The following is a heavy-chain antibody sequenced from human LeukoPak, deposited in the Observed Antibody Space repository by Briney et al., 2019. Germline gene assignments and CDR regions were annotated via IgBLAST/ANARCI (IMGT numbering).Heavy chain of an antibody. CDR1: GGSISSSNW. CDR3: ATERDLPAGRRDYY. J-gene: IGHJ4*02. Sequence: PSGTLSLTCAVSGGSISSSNWWSWVRQPPGKGLEWIGEIYHSGSTNYNPSLKSRVTISVDKSKNQFSLKLSSVTAADTAVYYCATERDLPAGRRDYYWGQGTLVTVSS. D-gene: IGHD2-2*01. V-gene: IGHV4-4*02. CDR2: IYHSGST.